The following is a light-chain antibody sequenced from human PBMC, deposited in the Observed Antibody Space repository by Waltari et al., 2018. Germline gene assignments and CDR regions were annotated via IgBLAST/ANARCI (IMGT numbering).Light chain of an antibody. J-gene: IGKJ2*01. CDR1: QNIRTY. CDR3: QQTVTTPPEFT. Sequence: DIQMTQSPSSLSASVGDTVTISCRASQNIRTYLNWYQQKPVRAPRILIFAASSLHSEVPSRFSGSGSVTDFTLTISSLQPEDFATYYCQQTVTTPPEFTFGLGTKLQIK. CDR2: AAS. V-gene: IGKV1-39*01.